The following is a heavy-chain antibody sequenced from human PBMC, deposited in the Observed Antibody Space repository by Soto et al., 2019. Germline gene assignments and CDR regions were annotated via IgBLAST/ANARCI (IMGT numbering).Heavy chain of an antibody. J-gene: IGHJ5*02. CDR2: IIPIFGTA. CDR1: GGTFSSYA. V-gene: IGHV1-69*12. Sequence: QVQLVQSGAEVKKPGSSVKVSCKASGGTFSSYAISWVRQAPGQGLAWLGGIIPIFGTANYAQKFQGRVTITADESTSTAYMELSSLGSEDTAVYYCARDPEPGPWEFYNWFDPWGQGTLVTVSS. CDR3: ARDPEPGPWEFYNWFDP. D-gene: IGHD1-26*01.